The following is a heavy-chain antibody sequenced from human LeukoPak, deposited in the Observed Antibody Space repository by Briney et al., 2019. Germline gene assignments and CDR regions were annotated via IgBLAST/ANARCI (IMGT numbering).Heavy chain of an antibody. CDR3: ARASLGDYVWGSYRRKNWFDP. CDR2: INHSGST. V-gene: IGHV4-34*01. Sequence: SETLSLTCAVYGGSFSGYYWSWIRQPPGKGLEWIGEINHSGSTSYNPSLKSRVTISVDTSKNQFSLKLSSVTAADTAVYYCARASLGDYVWGSYRRKNWFDPWGQGTLVTVSS. J-gene: IGHJ5*02. CDR1: GGSFSGYY. D-gene: IGHD3-16*02.